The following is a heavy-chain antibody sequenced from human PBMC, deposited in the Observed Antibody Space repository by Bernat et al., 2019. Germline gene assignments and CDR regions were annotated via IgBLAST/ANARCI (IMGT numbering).Heavy chain of an antibody. V-gene: IGHV3-72*01. CDR1: GFTFWGHY. CDR2: IRNKANSYIP. CDR3: VRVALLGAYEGRPFDY. Sequence: EVQLVESGGGLVQPGGSLRLPCGASGFTFWGHYMAWVRQAPGKGRGWVGRIRNKANSYIPEYAASVKGRFIISRDDSKNSLYLQMNSLKTEDTAVYFCVRVALLGAYEGRPFDYWGQGTLVTVSS. D-gene: IGHD5-12*01. J-gene: IGHJ4*02.